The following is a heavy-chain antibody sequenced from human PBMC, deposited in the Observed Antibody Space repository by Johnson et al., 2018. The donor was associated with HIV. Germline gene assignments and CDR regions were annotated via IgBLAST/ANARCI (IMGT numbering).Heavy chain of an antibody. CDR1: GFTFSSYG. J-gene: IGHJ3*02. CDR3: AGGGVAVAGTNAFDI. Sequence: QVQLVESGGGVVQPGRSLRLSCAASGFTFSSYGMHWVRQAPGKGLEWVAVISYDGSNKYYADSVKGRSTISRDNSKNTLYLQMNSLRAEDTAVYYCAGGGVAVAGTNAFDIWGQGTKVTVSS. V-gene: IGHV3-30*03. CDR2: ISYDGSNK. D-gene: IGHD6-19*01.